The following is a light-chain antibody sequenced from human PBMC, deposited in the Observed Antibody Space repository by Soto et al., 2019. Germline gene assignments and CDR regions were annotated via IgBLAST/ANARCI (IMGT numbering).Light chain of an antibody. J-gene: IGKJ1*01. CDR2: WAS. CDR3: QQYHTATQS. Sequence: DIVMTQSPDSLAVSLGERATINCKSSQSVLYSPNNKNYLAWYQQKPGQPPKLLIYWASTRESGVPDRFSGSGSGTDFTITISSLQAEDVAFYYCQQYHTATQSFGQGTKVEIK. CDR1: QSVLYSPNNKNY. V-gene: IGKV4-1*01.